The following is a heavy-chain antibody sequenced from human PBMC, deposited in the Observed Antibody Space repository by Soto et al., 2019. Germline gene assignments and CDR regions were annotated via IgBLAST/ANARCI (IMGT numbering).Heavy chain of an antibody. V-gene: IGHV3-23*01. CDR2: VSGGGDRS. CDR1: AFTFSNYA. CDR3: AKSSVSCSSASCYSLAYSYYSMDV. D-gene: IGHD2-2*01. J-gene: IGHJ6*04. Sequence: GGSLRLSCAASAFTFSNYAMNWVRQAPGKGLEWVAAVSGGGDRSFYADSVKGRFTISRDNSKDTLFLQMNSLRVDDTAVYYCAKSSVSCSSASCYSLAYSYYSMDVWGKGTTVTVSS.